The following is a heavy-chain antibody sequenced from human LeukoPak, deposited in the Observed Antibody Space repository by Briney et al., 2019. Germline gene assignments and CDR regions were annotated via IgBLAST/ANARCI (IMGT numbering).Heavy chain of an antibody. CDR2: ISAYNGNT. Sequence: GASVKVSFKASGYTFTSYGISWVRQAPGQGLEWMGWISAYNGNTNYAQKLQGRVTMTTDTSTSTAYMELRSLRSDDTAVYYCARGIQNYDFWSGYYSPHDAFDIWGQGTMVTVSS. D-gene: IGHD3-3*01. CDR3: ARGIQNYDFWSGYYSPHDAFDI. J-gene: IGHJ3*02. V-gene: IGHV1-18*01. CDR1: GYTFTSYG.